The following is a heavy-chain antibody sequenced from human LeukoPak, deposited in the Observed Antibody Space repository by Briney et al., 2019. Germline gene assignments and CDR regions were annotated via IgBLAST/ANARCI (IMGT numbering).Heavy chain of an antibody. D-gene: IGHD6-19*01. V-gene: IGHV3-15*01. Sequence: PGGSLRLSCATSGISFSNAWMRWVRQAPGKGLEWVGRIKRTADGGTTDYAAPVIGRFTISRDDSKNTLYLLMNSLKTEDTAVYYCTTDVGSGWNGFNNWGQGTLVTVSS. CDR3: TTDVGSGWNGFNN. J-gene: IGHJ4*02. CDR1: GISFSNAW. CDR2: IKRTADGGTT.